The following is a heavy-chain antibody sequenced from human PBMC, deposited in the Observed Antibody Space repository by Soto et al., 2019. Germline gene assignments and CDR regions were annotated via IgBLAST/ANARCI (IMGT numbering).Heavy chain of an antibody. CDR1: GFTFSSYA. J-gene: IGHJ5*02. Sequence: EVQLLESGGGLVQPGGSLRLSCAASGFTFSSYAMSWVRQAPGKGLEWVSAISGSGGSTYYADSVKGRFTISRDNSKNTLYLQMNRLRAEDTAVYYCAKSLVVVAATRKWFDPWGQGTLVTVS. CDR3: AKSLVVVAATRKWFDP. CDR2: ISGSGGST. D-gene: IGHD2-15*01. V-gene: IGHV3-23*01.